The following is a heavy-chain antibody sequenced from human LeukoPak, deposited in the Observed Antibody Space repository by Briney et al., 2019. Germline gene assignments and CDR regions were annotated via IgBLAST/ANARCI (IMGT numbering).Heavy chain of an antibody. J-gene: IGHJ4*02. Sequence: PGGSLRLSCAASGFTFSSYAMSWVRQAPGKGLEWVSAISGSGGSTYYADSVKGRFTISRDNSKNTLYLQMNSLGAEDTAVYYCAKAVRRYCSGGSCYYYFDYWGQGTLVTVSS. CDR1: GFTFSSYA. CDR2: ISGSGGST. V-gene: IGHV3-23*01. CDR3: AKAVRRYCSGGSCYYYFDY. D-gene: IGHD2-15*01.